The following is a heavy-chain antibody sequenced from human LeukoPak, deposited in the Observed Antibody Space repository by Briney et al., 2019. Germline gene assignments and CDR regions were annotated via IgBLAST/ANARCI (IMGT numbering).Heavy chain of an antibody. D-gene: IGHD5-24*01. J-gene: IGHJ4*02. CDR3: VKDGWMATSNFHF. CDR1: GFTFSRYA. CDR2: ISGSGGST. V-gene: IGHV3-23*01. Sequence: GGSLRLSCAAYGFTFSRYAMSWVRQAPGKGMEWVSAISGSGGSTYYADSVKGRFTISRDNSKNTLYLQMNSLRGEDTAIYYCVKDGWMATSNFHFWGQGTLVTVPS.